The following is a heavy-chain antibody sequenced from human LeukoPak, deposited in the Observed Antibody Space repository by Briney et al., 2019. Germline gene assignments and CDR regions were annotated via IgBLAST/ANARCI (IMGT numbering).Heavy chain of an antibody. CDR2: INEDGSWK. J-gene: IGHJ4*02. V-gene: IGHV3-7*01. CDR3: TRNQN. CDR1: GFTFSSNW. Sequence: GGSLRLSCAASGFTFSSNWMSWVRQSPGKGPEWVANINEDGSWKNHVGSVEGRFTISRDNAKNSPHLQMNSLRVEDTAIYYCTRNQNWGQGTLVTVSS.